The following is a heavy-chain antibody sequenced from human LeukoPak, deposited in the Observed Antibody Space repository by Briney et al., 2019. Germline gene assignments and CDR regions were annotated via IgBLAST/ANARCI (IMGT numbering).Heavy chain of an antibody. CDR1: GGSISSGGYY. CDR2: IYYSGST. D-gene: IGHD5-18*01. CDR3: ACLDTAMAFDY. V-gene: IGHV4-31*03. Sequence: PSETLSLTCTVSGGSISSGGYYWSWIRQHPGKGLEWIGYIYYSGSTYYNPSLKSRVTISVDTSKNQFSLKLSSVTAADTAVYYCACLDTAMAFDYWGQGTLVTVSS. J-gene: IGHJ4*02.